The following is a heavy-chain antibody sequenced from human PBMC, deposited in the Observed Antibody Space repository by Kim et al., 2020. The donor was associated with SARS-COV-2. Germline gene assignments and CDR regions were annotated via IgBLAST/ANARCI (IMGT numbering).Heavy chain of an antibody. CDR2: ISSSSSYI. CDR3: ARDRVPAAIRRELDY. J-gene: IGHJ4*02. CDR1: GFTFSSYS. V-gene: IGHV3-21*01. Sequence: GGSLRLSCAASGFTFSSYSMNWVRQAPGKGLEWVSSISSSSSYIYYADSVKGRFTISRDNAKNSLYLQMNSLRAEDTAVYYCARDRVPAAIRRELDYWGQGTLVTVSS. D-gene: IGHD2-2*02.